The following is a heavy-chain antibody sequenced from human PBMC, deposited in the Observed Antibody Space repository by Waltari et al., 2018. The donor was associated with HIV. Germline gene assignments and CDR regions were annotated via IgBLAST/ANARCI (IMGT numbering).Heavy chain of an antibody. J-gene: IGHJ5*02. V-gene: IGHV4-61*02. D-gene: IGHD3-3*01. CDR3: ARAYYDFWSGTGSSGNWFDP. CDR2: IYTSGST. CDR1: GGLISSGSYY. Sequence: QVQLQESGPGLVKPSQTLSLTCTVSGGLISSGSYYWRWILQPAVKGLELIGRIYTSGSTNYNPPLKSRVTISVDTSKNQFSLKLRSVTAADTAVYYCARAYYDFWSGTGSSGNWFDPWGQGTLVTVSS.